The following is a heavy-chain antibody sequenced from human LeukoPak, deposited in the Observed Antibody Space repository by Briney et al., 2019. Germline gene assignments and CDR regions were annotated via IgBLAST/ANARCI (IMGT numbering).Heavy chain of an antibody. V-gene: IGHV1-8*01. Sequence: ASVKVSCKASGYTFTSYDINWVRQATGQGLEWMGWMNPNSGNTGYAQKFQGRVTMTRDTSISTAYMELSRLRSDDTAVYYCARDTEQWLVLGYWGQGTLVTVSS. CDR3: ARDTEQWLVLGY. CDR2: MNPNSGNT. J-gene: IGHJ4*02. D-gene: IGHD6-19*01. CDR1: GYTFTSYD.